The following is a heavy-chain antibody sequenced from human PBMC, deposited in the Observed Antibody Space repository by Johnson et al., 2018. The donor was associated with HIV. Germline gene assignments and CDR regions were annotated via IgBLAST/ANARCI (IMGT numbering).Heavy chain of an antibody. CDR1: GFIFDDYG. CDR2: IDWNGGRQ. D-gene: IGHD3-22*01. V-gene: IGHV3-20*04. Sequence: VQLVESGGGVVRPGGSLRLSCAASGFIFDDYGMSWVRQAPGKGLEWVSGIDWNGGRQGYVDSVKGRFTISGDNAKNSLYLEMNSLRAEDTALYYCARQHNYDSSGQGGGLDIWGQGTMVTVSS. J-gene: IGHJ3*02. CDR3: ARQHNYDSSGQGGGLDI.